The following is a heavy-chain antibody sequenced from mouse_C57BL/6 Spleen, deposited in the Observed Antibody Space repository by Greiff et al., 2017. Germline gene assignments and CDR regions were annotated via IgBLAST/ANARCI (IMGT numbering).Heavy chain of an antibody. V-gene: IGHV3-6*01. CDR1: GYSITSGYY. Sequence: EVQLVESGPGLVKPSQSLSLTCSVTGYSITSGYYWNWIRQFPGNKLEWMGYISYDGSNNYNPSLKNRISITRDTSKNQFFLKLNSVTTEDTATYYCARGRDYYGSSFDYWGQGTTLTVSS. CDR2: ISYDGSN. CDR3: ARGRDYYGSSFDY. D-gene: IGHD1-1*01. J-gene: IGHJ2*01.